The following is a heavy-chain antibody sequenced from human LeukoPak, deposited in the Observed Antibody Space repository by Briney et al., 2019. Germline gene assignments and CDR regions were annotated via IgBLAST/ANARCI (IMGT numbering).Heavy chain of an antibody. J-gene: IGHJ4*02. V-gene: IGHV3-48*03. Sequence: GGSLRLSCAASGFTFSSYEMSWVRQAPGKGLEWLSYISYSGSNIYYADSVKGRFTISRDNAKNSLYLQMNSLRAEDTAVYFCARVFVGENFDYWGQGTLVTVSS. CDR1: GFTFSSYE. CDR3: ARVFVGENFDY. CDR2: ISYSGSNI. D-gene: IGHD3-10*02.